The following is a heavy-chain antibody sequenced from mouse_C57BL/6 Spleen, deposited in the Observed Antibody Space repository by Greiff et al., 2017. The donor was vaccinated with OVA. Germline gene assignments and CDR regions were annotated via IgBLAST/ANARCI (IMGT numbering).Heavy chain of an antibody. D-gene: IGHD1-1*01. J-gene: IGHJ4*01. V-gene: IGHV1-50*01. Sequence: QVQLQQSGAELVKPGASVKLSCKASGYTFTSYWMQWVKQRPGPGLEWIGEIDPSDSYTNYNQKFKGKATLTVDTSSSTAYMQLSSLTSEDSAVYYCATPVAYYYAMDYWGQGTSVTVSS. CDR2: IDPSDSYT. CDR1: GYTFTSYW. CDR3: ATPVAYYYAMDY.